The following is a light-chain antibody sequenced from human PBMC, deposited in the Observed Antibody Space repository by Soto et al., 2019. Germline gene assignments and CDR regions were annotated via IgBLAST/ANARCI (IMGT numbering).Light chain of an antibody. CDR2: KAS. CDR3: QQYNSYSPT. CDR1: QSISTW. V-gene: IGKV1-5*03. Sequence: DIKMTQAPCALSASVGDRVTITCRASQSISTWLAWYQQEPGKAPKLLIHKASSLQSGVPSRFSGSGSGTDFNLTISSLHTDDFATYYCQQYNSYSPTFGQGTKVDIK. J-gene: IGKJ1*01.